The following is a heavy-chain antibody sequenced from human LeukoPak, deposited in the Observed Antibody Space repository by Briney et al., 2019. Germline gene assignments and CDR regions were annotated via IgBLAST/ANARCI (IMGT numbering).Heavy chain of an antibody. CDR1: GGSISSYY. Sequence: TSDTLSLTCSVSGGSISSYYWSWIRQPPGKGLEWIGYIYYSGSTNYNPSLKSRVTISVDTSKNQFSLKLSSVTAADTAVYYCARDHYDYVWGSYRLLGMDVWGQGTTVTVS. V-gene: IGHV4-59*01. CDR2: IYYSGST. D-gene: IGHD3-16*02. J-gene: IGHJ6*02. CDR3: ARDHYDYVWGSYRLLGMDV.